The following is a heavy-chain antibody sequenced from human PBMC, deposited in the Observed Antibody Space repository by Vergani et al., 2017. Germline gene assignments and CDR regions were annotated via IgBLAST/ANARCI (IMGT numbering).Heavy chain of an antibody. CDR1: GGTFSSSG. CDR2: IIPMYGTT. CDR3: ARISKHRTYYYENSDFSI. Sequence: QVQLVQSGTEMKKPGSSVKVSCKASGGTFSSSGLSWVRQAPGQGLEWMGRIIPMYGTTNYAQKFQGRVTMTADESTSTAFMELRSLRSEDTAVYYCARISKHRTYYYENSDFSIWGQGTLVTVSS. V-gene: IGHV1-69*13. J-gene: IGHJ4*02. D-gene: IGHD3-22*01.